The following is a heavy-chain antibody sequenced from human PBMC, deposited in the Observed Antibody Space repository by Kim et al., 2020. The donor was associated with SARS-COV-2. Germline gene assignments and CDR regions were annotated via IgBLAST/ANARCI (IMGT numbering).Heavy chain of an antibody. CDR1: GGSFSGYY. J-gene: IGHJ4*02. V-gene: IGHV4-34*01. D-gene: IGHD3-22*01. CDR3: ASYYYDSSGHTYYFDY. CDR2: INHSGST. Sequence: SETLSLTCAVYGGSFSGYYWSWIRQPPGKGLEWIGEINHSGSTNYNPSLKSRVTISVDTSKNQFSLKLSSVTAADTAVYYCASYYYDSSGHTYYFDYWGQGTLVTVSS.